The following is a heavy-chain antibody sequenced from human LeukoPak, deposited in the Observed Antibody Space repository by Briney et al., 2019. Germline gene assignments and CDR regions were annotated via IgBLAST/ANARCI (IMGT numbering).Heavy chain of an antibody. Sequence: GGSLRLSCASSGFTFSSSAMSWVRQAPGKGLEWVSAISGSGGSSYYADSVKGRFTVSRDNSKNTLYLQMNSLRAEDTAVFYCAKECSGGSCYSNSQYYYYGMDVWGQGTTVTVSS. CDR2: ISGSGGSS. CDR3: AKECSGGSCYSNSQYYYYGMDV. D-gene: IGHD2-15*01. V-gene: IGHV3-23*01. CDR1: GFTFSSSA. J-gene: IGHJ6*02.